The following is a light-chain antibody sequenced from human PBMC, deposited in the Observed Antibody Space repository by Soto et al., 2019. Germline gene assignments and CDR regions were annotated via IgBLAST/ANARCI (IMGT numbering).Light chain of an antibody. CDR3: KRYNNWPLT. CDR2: GAS. CDR1: QSVSIN. V-gene: IGKV3-15*01. Sequence: ELMMPQSPAILSVSPGARDTLSCRASQSVSINLAWYQQKPDQVHRLLIYGASSRATGIPARFSGSRSGPEFTLTINSLQSEDFAIYYCKRYNNWPLTVGGGNKV. J-gene: IGKJ4*01.